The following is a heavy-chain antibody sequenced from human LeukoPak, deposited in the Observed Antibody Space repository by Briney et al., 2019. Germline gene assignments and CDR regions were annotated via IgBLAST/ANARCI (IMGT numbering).Heavy chain of an antibody. J-gene: IGHJ6*03. CDR1: GFTFGDYY. CDR3: ARGRVAVSTPYYMDV. D-gene: IGHD6-19*01. V-gene: IGHV3-11*01. CDR2: ISSSGSTI. Sequence: GGSLRLSCAASGFTFGDYYMSWIRQAPGKGLEWVSYISSSGSTINYADSVKGRFTISRDNAKNSLYLQMNSLRAEDTAVYYCARGRVAVSTPYYMDVWGKGTTVTVSS.